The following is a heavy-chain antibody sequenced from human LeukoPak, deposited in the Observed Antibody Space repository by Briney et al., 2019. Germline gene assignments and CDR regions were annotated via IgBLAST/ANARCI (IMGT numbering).Heavy chain of an antibody. J-gene: IGHJ4*02. Sequence: GGSLTLSCAAAGFTFTDYSMNWVRQAPGKGLEWVSTISSDSGHIYYADSVKGRFTISRDNSKNTLYLQMNSLRAEDTAVYYCTDCSGGSCYSRYSNFDYWGQGTLVTVSS. V-gene: IGHV3-21*04. D-gene: IGHD2-15*01. CDR2: ISSDSGHI. CDR3: TDCSGGSCYSRYSNFDY. CDR1: GFTFTDYS.